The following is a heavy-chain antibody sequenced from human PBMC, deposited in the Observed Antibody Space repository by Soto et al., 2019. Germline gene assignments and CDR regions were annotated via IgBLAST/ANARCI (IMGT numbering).Heavy chain of an antibody. CDR2: INAANGDT. V-gene: IGHV1-3*01. Sequence: ASVKVSCKASGYTFTSYGIHWVRQAPGQRLEWMGWINAANGDTKYSPKFQGRVTITRDTSASTAYMELSSLRSEDTAVYYCVRRDVSATGMDWSDPWGQGTLVTVSS. CDR1: GYTFTSYG. CDR3: VRRDVSATGMDWSDP. D-gene: IGHD6-13*01. J-gene: IGHJ5*02.